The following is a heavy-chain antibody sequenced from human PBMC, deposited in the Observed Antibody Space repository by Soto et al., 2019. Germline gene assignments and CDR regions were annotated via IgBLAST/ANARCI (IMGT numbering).Heavy chain of an antibody. CDR3: TRSYSGHAFDI. J-gene: IGHJ3*02. CDR2: IRSKANSYAT. Sequence: GGSLRLSCAASGFTFSGSAMHWVRQASGKGLEWVGRIRSKANSYATAYAASVRDRFTISRDESKNTAYLQMNSLKTEDTAVYYCTRSYSGHAFDIWGQGTMVTVSS. CDR1: GFTFSGSA. V-gene: IGHV3-73*01. D-gene: IGHD1-26*01.